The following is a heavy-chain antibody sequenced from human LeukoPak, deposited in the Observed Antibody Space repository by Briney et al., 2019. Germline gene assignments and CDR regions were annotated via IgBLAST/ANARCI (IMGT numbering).Heavy chain of an antibody. CDR1: GGTFSSYA. J-gene: IGHJ6*02. CDR3: ARDVGVVPAANPYYYYGMDV. V-gene: IGHV1-69*04. CDR2: IIPILGIA. Sequence: ASVKVSCKASGGTFSSYAISWVRQAPGQGLEWMGRIIPILGIANYAQKFQGRVAITADKSTSTAYIELSSLRSEDTAVYYCARDVGVVPAANPYYYYGMDVWGQGTTVTVSS. D-gene: IGHD2-2*01.